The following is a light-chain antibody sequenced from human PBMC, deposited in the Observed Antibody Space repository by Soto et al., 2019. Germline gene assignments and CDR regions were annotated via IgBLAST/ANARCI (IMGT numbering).Light chain of an antibody. CDR3: SSYTSSSTWV. CDR1: SSDVGGYNY. Sequence: QSALTQPASVSGSPGQLITISCTGTSSDVGGYNYDSWCQQHPGKAPKLMIYEVSSRPSGISNRFSDSKSGNTASLTISGLQAEAEADYYCSSYTSSSTWVFGGGTKLTVL. CDR2: EVS. J-gene: IGLJ3*02. V-gene: IGLV2-14*01.